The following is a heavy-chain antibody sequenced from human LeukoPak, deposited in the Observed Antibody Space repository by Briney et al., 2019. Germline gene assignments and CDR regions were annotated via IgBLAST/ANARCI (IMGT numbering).Heavy chain of an antibody. CDR1: GGPIRSYY. Sequence: SETLSLTCTVSGGPIRSYYWSWMRQPPGKGLEWIGNIDYSESTNFNPSLKSRVAVSVDTSKNQFSLNMRSVTAADTAVYYCARVSAAGMDFHYGMDVWGQGTTVLVSS. D-gene: IGHD6-13*01. V-gene: IGHV4-59*01. CDR2: IDYSEST. J-gene: IGHJ6*02. CDR3: ARVSAAGMDFHYGMDV.